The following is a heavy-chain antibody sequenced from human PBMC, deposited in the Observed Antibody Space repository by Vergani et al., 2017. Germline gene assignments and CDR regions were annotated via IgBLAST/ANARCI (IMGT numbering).Heavy chain of an antibody. CDR1: GYTFTSYG. J-gene: IGHJ6*02. CDR3: ARDPDIVVVPAAPYYYYYCGMDV. CDR2: ISAYNGNT. D-gene: IGHD2-2*01. V-gene: IGHV1-18*04. Sequence: QVQLVQSGAEVKKPGASVKVSCKASGYTFTSYGISWVRQAPGQGLEWMGWISAYNGNTNYAQKLQGRVTMTTDTSTSTAYMELRRLRSDDTAVYYCARDPDIVVVPAAPYYYYYCGMDVWGQGTTVTVSS.